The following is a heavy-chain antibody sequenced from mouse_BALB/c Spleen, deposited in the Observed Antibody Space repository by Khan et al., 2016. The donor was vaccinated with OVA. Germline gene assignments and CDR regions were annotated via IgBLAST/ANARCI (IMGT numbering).Heavy chain of an antibody. J-gene: IGHJ4*01. CDR3: AREGAAYYSNGRGAMEY. Sequence: QIQLVQSGPELKKPGETVRISCKASGYTFTTAGIQWVQKMPGKGLKWIGWINTHSGVPKYAEDFKGRFAFSLEISVNTAYLQITNLKNEDTATYFWAREGAAYYSNGRGAMEYWGQGTSVTVSS. CDR2: INTHSGVP. V-gene: IGHV9-4*02. CDR1: GYTFTTAG. D-gene: IGHD2-5*01.